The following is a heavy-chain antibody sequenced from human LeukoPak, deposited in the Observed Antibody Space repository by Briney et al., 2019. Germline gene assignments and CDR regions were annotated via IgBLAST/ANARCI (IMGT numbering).Heavy chain of an antibody. Sequence: ASVKVSCKTSGYTFTGYYMHWVRQAPGQGLEWMGWINPTSGGTNYAQKFQGRVTITADESTSTAYMELSSLRSEDTAVYYCARAEETYGDGAFDIWGQGTMVTVSS. CDR1: GYTFTGYY. J-gene: IGHJ3*02. CDR3: ARAEETYGDGAFDI. D-gene: IGHD4-17*01. V-gene: IGHV1-2*02. CDR2: INPTSGGT.